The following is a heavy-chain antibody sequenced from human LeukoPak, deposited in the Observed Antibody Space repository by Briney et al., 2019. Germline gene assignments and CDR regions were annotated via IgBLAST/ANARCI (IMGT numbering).Heavy chain of an antibody. Sequence: PSETLSLTCTVSGDSISSYYWSWIRQPPGKGLEWIGYIYYSGSTNYNPSLKSRVTISVDTSKNQFSLKLSSVTAADTAVYYCARLSRTVGRDAFDIWGQGTMVTDSS. V-gene: IGHV4-59*01. D-gene: IGHD4-23*01. CDR3: ARLSRTVGRDAFDI. CDR2: IYYSGST. J-gene: IGHJ3*02. CDR1: GDSISSYY.